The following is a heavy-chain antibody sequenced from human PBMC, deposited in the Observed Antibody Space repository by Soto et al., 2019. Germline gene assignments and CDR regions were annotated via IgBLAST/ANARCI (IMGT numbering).Heavy chain of an antibody. V-gene: IGHV3-30-3*01. CDR1: GFTFSSYA. Sequence: QVQLVESGGGVVQPGRSLRLSCAASGFTFSSYAMHWVRQAPGKGLEWVAVISYDGSNKYYADSVKGRFTISRDNCKNTLYLQMNSLRAEDTAVYYCARDSNPYYDFWSGAPQKAFDIWGQGTMVTVSS. CDR3: ARDSNPYYDFWSGAPQKAFDI. D-gene: IGHD3-3*01. CDR2: ISYDGSNK. J-gene: IGHJ3*02.